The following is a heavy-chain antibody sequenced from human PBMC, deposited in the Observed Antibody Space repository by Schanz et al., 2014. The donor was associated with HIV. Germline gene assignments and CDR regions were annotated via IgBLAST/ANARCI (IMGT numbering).Heavy chain of an antibody. CDR1: GFTFYNYA. V-gene: IGHV3-23*04. Sequence: EVQLVESGGGLVQPGGSLRLSCAVSGFTFYNYAMNWVRQAPGKGLEYVATISGGGRDKYYADSVRGRVTISRDNPKNTLYLQIDSLSVEDTAMYYCAKDRNGYNQPIESWGHGTLVSVSS. D-gene: IGHD5-18*01. CDR3: AKDRNGYNQPIES. J-gene: IGHJ5*01. CDR2: ISGGGRDK.